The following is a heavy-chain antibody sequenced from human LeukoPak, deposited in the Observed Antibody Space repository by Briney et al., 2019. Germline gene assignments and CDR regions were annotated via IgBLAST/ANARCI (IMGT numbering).Heavy chain of an antibody. D-gene: IGHD5-24*01. CDR3: AKSSPWLQDYYYYMDV. V-gene: IGHV3-23*01. Sequence: PGGSLRLSCAASGFTFSSCGMNWVRQAPGKGLEWVSAISDSGGSTYYADSVKGRFTISRDNSKNTLYLQMNSLRAEDTAVYYCAKSSPWLQDYYYYMDVWGKGTTVTVSS. J-gene: IGHJ6*03. CDR2: ISDSGGST. CDR1: GFTFSSCG.